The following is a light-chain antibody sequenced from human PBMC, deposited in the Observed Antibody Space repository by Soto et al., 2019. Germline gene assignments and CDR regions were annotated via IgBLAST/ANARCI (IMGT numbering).Light chain of an antibody. CDR1: EAIANF. J-gene: IGKJ2*01. CDR3: LQHNTYPYT. CDR2: EAS. V-gene: IGKV1-17*03. Sequence: DLQMTQTPSAMSASVGDRVTITCRASEAIANFLAWFQQEPGKVPKRLIYEASKLQSGVPSRFSGSGSGTEFTLTISSLQPEDFATYYCLQHNTYPYTFGQGTKLEIK.